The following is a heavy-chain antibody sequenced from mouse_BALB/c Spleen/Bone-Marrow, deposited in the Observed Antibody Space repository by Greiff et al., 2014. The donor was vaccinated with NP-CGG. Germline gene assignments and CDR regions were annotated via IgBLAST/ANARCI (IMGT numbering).Heavy chain of an antibody. D-gene: IGHD3-2*01. CDR1: GYAFTNYL. CDR2: INPGSGGA. V-gene: IGHV1-54*01. Sequence: VQLQQSGAELARPGTSVKVSCKASGYAFTNYLIEWVKQRPGQGLEWIGVINPGSGGANYNEKFKGKATLTADKSSNTAYMQLSSLTTDDSAVYVVAREWTARAVDYWGQGTTLTVSS. CDR3: AREWTARAVDY. J-gene: IGHJ2*01.